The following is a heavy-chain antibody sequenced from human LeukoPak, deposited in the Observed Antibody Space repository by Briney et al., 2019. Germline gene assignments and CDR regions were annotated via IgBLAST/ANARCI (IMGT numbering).Heavy chain of an antibody. Sequence: SETLSLTCAVYGGSFSGYYWSWIRQPPGKGLEWIGEINHSGSTNYNPSLKSRVTISVDTSKNQFSLKLSSVTAADTAVYYCARGADAKYYDFWSGYYRTAFFDYWGQGTLVTVSS. D-gene: IGHD3-3*01. V-gene: IGHV4-34*01. CDR3: ARGADAKYYDFWSGYYRTAFFDY. CDR2: INHSGST. CDR1: GGSFSGYY. J-gene: IGHJ4*02.